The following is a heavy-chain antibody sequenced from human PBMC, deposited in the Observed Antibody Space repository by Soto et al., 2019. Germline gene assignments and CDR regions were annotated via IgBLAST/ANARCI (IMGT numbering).Heavy chain of an antibody. CDR1: GFTFSSYG. D-gene: IGHD6-13*01. J-gene: IGHJ4*02. V-gene: IGHV3-33*01. Sequence: GGSLRLSCAASGFTFSSYGMHWVRQAPGKGLEWVAVIWYDGSNKYYADSVKGRFTISRDNSKNTLYLQMNSLRAEDTAVYYCARDLWQQQLGFDYWGQGTLVTVSS. CDR3: ARDLWQQQLGFDY. CDR2: IWYDGSNK.